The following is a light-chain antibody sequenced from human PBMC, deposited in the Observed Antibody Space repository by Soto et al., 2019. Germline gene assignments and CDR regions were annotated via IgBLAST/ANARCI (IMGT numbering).Light chain of an antibody. CDR2: AAS. J-gene: IGKJ5*01. Sequence: DIQMTQSPSSLSASVGDRVTITCRASQSISTYLNWYQQKPGKAPKLLIYAASSLQSGVPSRFSGSGSGTDFTLTINNLQPDDSATYYCQQSFRTLVTFGQGTRLEIK. V-gene: IGKV1-39*01. CDR1: QSISTY. CDR3: QQSFRTLVT.